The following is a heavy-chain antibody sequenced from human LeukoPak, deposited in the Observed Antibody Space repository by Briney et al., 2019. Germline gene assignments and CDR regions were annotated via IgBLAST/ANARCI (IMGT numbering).Heavy chain of an antibody. Sequence: PSETLSLTCTVSGGSISSSSYYWGWIRQPPGKGLEWIGTIYYSGSIYYNPSLKSRVTISVDTSKNQFSLKLSSVTAADTAVYYCARGTARRYCSGGSCYPPRRGADYMDVWGKGTTVTVSS. V-gene: IGHV4-39*07. CDR3: ARGTARRYCSGGSCYPPRRGADYMDV. J-gene: IGHJ6*03. CDR2: IYYSGSI. CDR1: GGSISSSSYY. D-gene: IGHD2-15*01.